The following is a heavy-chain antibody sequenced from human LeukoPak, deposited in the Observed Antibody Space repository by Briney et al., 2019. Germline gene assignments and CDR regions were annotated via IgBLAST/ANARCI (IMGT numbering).Heavy chain of an antibody. D-gene: IGHD3-22*01. CDR1: GGSFSGYY. V-gene: IGHV4-34*01. Sequence: SETLSLTCAVYGGSFSGYYWSWIRQPPGKGLERIGEINHSGSTNYNPSLKSRVTISVDTSKNQFSLKLSSVTAADTAVYYCARGEYYYDSSGYYYGYWGQGTLVTVSS. CDR2: INHSGST. CDR3: ARGEYYYDSSGYYYGY. J-gene: IGHJ4*02.